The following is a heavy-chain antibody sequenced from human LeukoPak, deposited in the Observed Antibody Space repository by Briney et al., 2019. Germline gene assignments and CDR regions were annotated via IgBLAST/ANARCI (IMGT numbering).Heavy chain of an antibody. Sequence: PGGSLRLSCAASGFTFSRYWMSWARQAPGKGLEWVANIKQDGSEKYYVDSVKGRFTISRDNAKNSLYLQMNDLRAEDTAVYYCAREDQLEGEFDYWGQGTLVTVSS. CDR2: IKQDGSEK. V-gene: IGHV3-7*05. D-gene: IGHD1-1*01. J-gene: IGHJ4*02. CDR1: GFTFSRYW. CDR3: AREDQLEGEFDY.